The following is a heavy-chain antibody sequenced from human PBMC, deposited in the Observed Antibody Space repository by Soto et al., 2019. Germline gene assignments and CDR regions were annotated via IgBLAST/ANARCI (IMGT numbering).Heavy chain of an antibody. CDR3: GREGVAPYYYYGMDV. Sequence: QVQLEQSGAEVKKPGASVKVSCKASGYTFTRSGISWVRQAPGQGPEWMGWISSYNGDTNYAQTFQGRVTMTTDTATSTAYMELRSLRSDDTAGYYCGREGVAPYYYYGMDVWGQGTPVTVSS. D-gene: IGHD5-12*01. J-gene: IGHJ6*02. CDR2: ISSYNGDT. V-gene: IGHV1-18*01. CDR1: GYTFTRSG.